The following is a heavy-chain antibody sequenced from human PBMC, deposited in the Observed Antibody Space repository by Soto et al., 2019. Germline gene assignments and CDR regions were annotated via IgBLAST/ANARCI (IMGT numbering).Heavy chain of an antibody. J-gene: IGHJ4*02. CDR3: ARNGDIVVVPAATGVDY. D-gene: IGHD2-2*01. V-gene: IGHV3-23*01. Sequence: EVQLLESGGGLVQPGGSLRLSCAASGFTFSSYAMSWVRQAPGKGLEWVSAISGSGGSTYYADSVKGRFTISRDNSKNTLYLQMNSLRAEDTAVYYCARNGDIVVVPAATGVDYWGQGTLVTVSS. CDR2: ISGSGGST. CDR1: GFTFSSYA.